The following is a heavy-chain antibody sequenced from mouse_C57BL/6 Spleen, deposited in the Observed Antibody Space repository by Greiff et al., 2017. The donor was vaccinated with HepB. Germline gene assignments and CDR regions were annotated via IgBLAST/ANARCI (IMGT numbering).Heavy chain of an antibody. J-gene: IGHJ4*01. D-gene: IGHD1-1*01. Sequence: VQLQQSGTVLARPGASVKMSCKTSGYTFTSYWMHWVKQRPGQGLEWIGAIYPGNSDTSYNQKFKGKAKLTAVTSASTAYMELSSLTNEDSAVYYCTRTGNYGSSEDYAMDYWGQGTSVTVSS. CDR1: GYTFTSYW. V-gene: IGHV1-5*01. CDR3: TRTGNYGSSEDYAMDY. CDR2: IYPGNSDT.